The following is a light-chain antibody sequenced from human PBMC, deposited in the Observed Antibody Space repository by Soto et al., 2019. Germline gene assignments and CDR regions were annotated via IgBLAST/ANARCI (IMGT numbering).Light chain of an antibody. CDR1: QSVSSY. J-gene: IGKJ2*01. CDR3: QHRYNWPFT. V-gene: IGKV3-11*01. Sequence: EIVLTQSPATLSLSPGERATLSCRASQSVSSYLAWYQLKPGQAPRVLIYYASNRATGIPARFSGSGSGTDFTLIISSLEPEDFAVYYCQHRYNWPFTFGQGTKLEIK. CDR2: YAS.